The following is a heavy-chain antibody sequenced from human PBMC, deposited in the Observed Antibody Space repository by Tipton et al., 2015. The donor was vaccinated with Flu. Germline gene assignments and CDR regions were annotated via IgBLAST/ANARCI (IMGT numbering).Heavy chain of an antibody. J-gene: IGHJ3*02. CDR1: GFAFSGYW. Sequence: SLRLSCAASGFAFSGYWMHWVRQVPGKGLVWLSRINTDGSTTNYADSVEDRFTISRDNAKKTLYLDMNSLRAEDAAVYYCARISRLYEDSASLAFDMWGQGTVVTVSS. CDR2: INTDGSTT. D-gene: IGHD1-26*01. V-gene: IGHV3-74*01. CDR3: ARISRLYEDSASLAFDM.